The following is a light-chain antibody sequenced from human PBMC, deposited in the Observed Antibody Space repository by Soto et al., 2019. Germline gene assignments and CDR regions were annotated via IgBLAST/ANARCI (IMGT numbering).Light chain of an antibody. Sequence: EIVLTQSPGTLSLSPGEGATLSCRASQSVSSSYLAWYQQKPGQAPRLLIYGASSRATGIPDRFSGSGSGTDFTLTISRLEPEDFAVYYCQQYGSSQITVGQGTRLEIK. CDR1: QSVSSSY. J-gene: IGKJ5*01. V-gene: IGKV3-20*01. CDR2: GAS. CDR3: QQYGSSQIT.